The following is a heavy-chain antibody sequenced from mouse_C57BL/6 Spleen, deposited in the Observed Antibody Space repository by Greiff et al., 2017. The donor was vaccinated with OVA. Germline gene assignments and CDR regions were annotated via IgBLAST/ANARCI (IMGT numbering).Heavy chain of an antibody. J-gene: IGHJ4*01. Sequence: EVMLVESGGGLVKPGGSLKLSCAASGFTFSDYGMHWVRQAPETGLEWVAYISSGSSTIYYADTVKGRFTISRDNAKNTLFLQMTRLRSEDTAMYYGARSGMAMDYWGQGTSVTVSS. CDR1: GFTFSDYG. V-gene: IGHV5-17*01. CDR3: ARSGMAMDY. D-gene: IGHD1-3*01. CDR2: ISSGSSTI.